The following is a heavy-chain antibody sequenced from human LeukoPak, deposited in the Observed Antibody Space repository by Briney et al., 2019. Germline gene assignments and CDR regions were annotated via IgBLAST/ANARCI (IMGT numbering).Heavy chain of an antibody. D-gene: IGHD2-2*02. CDR3: GRQGYTASHYFLDF. V-gene: IGHV4-4*07. J-gene: IGHJ4*02. CDR2: IYTTGAT. Sequence: SETLSLTCTVSSGSISTYYWGWVRQPPGKGLVWIGRIYTTGATQYNPSLKSRVTMSVDTSTNQFSLNLRSVSAADTAVYYCGRQGYTASHYFLDFWSQGTLVAVS. CDR1: SGSISTYY.